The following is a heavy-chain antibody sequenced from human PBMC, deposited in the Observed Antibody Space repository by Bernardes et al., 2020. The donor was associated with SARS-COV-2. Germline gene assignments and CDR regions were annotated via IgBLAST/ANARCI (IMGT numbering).Heavy chain of an antibody. D-gene: IGHD5-12*01. CDR2: IWYDGSNK. CDR3: ARDRNSGYDF. V-gene: IGHV3-33*01. J-gene: IGHJ4*02. Sequence: GGSLRLSCAASGFTFSSYGMHWVRQAPGKGLEWVAVIWYDGSNKYYADSVKGRFTITRDNSKNTLYLKMDSLGAEDTVVYYCARDRNSGYDFWGQGTLVTVSS. CDR1: GFTFSSYG.